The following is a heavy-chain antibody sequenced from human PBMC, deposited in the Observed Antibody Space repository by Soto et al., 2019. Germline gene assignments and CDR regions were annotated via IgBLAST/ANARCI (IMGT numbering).Heavy chain of an antibody. CDR3: ARDEKQQLVLYFQH. V-gene: IGHV3-21*01. D-gene: IGHD6-13*01. Sequence: GGSLRLSCAASGFTFSSYSMNWVRQAPGKGLEWVSSISSSSSYIYYADSVKGRFTISRDNAKNSLYLQMNSLRAEDTAVYYCARDEKQQLVLYFQHWGQGTLVTVSS. J-gene: IGHJ1*01. CDR1: GFTFSSYS. CDR2: ISSSSSYI.